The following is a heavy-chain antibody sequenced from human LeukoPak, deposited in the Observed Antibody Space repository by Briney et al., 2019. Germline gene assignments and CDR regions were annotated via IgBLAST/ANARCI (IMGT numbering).Heavy chain of an antibody. D-gene: IGHD6-19*01. V-gene: IGHV5-51*01. CDR3: ARELTIAVAGIKH. CDR2: IYPGDYEQ. Sequence: GEPLKISRQASGYNFTDYWSGWVRQRPGKGLEWMGIIYPGDYEQIYRPSFEGQLTMSAEKSISTAYLQWSSLKASDTAMLFCARELTIAVAGIKHWGQGTLVTVSS. CDR1: GYNFTDYW. J-gene: IGHJ1*01.